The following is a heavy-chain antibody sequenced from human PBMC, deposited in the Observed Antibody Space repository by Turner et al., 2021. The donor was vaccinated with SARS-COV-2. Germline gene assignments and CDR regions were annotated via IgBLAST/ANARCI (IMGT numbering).Heavy chain of an antibody. V-gene: IGHV3-7*03. CDR1: GLTFSRYW. D-gene: IGHD5-18*01. Sequence: EVQVLESGGGLFPPGGSVRLSCAVAGLTFSRYWMSGVRQAPGKGLEWVANIKQDESEKNYVDSVKGRFTISRDNAKNSLYLQMNSLRAEDTAVYYCATGGYSYHHWGQGTLVTVSS. J-gene: IGHJ4*02. CDR3: ATGGYSYHH. CDR2: IKQDESEK.